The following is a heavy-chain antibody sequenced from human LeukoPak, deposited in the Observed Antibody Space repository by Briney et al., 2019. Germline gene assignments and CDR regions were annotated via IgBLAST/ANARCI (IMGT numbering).Heavy chain of an antibody. CDR2: IYSGGST. Sequence: PGGSLRLSCAASGFTVSSNYMSWVGQAPGKGLEWVSVIYSGGSTYNADSVKGRFTISRDNSKNTLYLQMNSLRAEDTAVYYCARGLRRDGYNLYYWGQGTLVTVSS. V-gene: IGHV3-53*01. J-gene: IGHJ4*02. CDR1: GFTVSSNY. D-gene: IGHD5-24*01. CDR3: ARGLRRDGYNLYY.